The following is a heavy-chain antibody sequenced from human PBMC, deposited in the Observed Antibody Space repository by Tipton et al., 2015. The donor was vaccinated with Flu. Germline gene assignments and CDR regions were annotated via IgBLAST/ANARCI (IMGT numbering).Heavy chain of an antibody. CDR2: IWDDGSDA. J-gene: IGHJ6*02. CDR1: GFTFSKYV. Sequence: SLRLSCAASGFTFSKYVLHWVRQAPGKGLEWVAVIWDDGSDAYYGESVRGRFTISRDNWKNTLYLHMHSLGAEDTAVYYCVREPARNSGDGMDGWGQGTTVPVSS. D-gene: IGHD6-25*01. CDR3: VREPARNSGDGMDG. V-gene: IGHV3-33*01.